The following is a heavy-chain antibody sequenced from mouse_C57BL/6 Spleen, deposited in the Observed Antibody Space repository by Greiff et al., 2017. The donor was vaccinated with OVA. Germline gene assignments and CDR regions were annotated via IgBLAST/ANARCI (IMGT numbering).Heavy chain of an antibody. Sequence: QVQLQQSGAELVRPGASVTLSCKASGYTFTDYEMHWVKQTPVHGLEWIGAIDPETGGTAYTQKFKGKALLTADKSSSTAYMELRSLTSEDSAVYCGTRRGTTVGWYFDVWGTGTTVTVSS. CDR3: TRRGTTVGWYFDV. V-gene: IGHV1-15*01. J-gene: IGHJ1*03. D-gene: IGHD1-1*01. CDR1: GYTFTDYE. CDR2: IDPETGGT.